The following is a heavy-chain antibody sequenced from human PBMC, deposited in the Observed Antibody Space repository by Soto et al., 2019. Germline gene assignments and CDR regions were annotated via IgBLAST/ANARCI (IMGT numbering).Heavy chain of an antibody. CDR3: AKASGYVEAGTSDY. D-gene: IGHD6-19*01. Sequence: GGSLRLSCAASGFTFSSYAMSWVRQAPGKGLEWVSAISGSGGSTYYADSVKGRFTISRDNSKNTLYLQMNSLRAEDTAVYYCAKASGYVEAGTSDYWGQGTLVTVSS. V-gene: IGHV3-23*01. CDR2: ISGSGGST. CDR1: GFTFSSYA. J-gene: IGHJ4*02.